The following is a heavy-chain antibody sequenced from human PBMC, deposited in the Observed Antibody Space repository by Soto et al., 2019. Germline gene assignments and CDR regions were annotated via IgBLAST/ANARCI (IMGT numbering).Heavy chain of an antibody. Sequence: LSLTCTVSGGSISDSYWTWIRQPPGQGLEWIGFISYSGSTNYNPSLKSRVTMSVDTSKNQFSLNLRSVTAADTAMYYCARGVDRQWADYWGQGTLVTVSS. CDR2: ISYSGST. CDR3: ARGVDRQWADY. D-gene: IGHD6-19*01. V-gene: IGHV4-59*01. CDR1: GGSISDSY. J-gene: IGHJ4*02.